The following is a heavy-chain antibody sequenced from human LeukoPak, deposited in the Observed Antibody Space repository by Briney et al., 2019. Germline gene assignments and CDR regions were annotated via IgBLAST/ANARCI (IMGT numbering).Heavy chain of an antibody. CDR3: ARLYDSNGYGRNFDY. Sequence: SETLSLTCIVSGYSISSGYYWGRIRQPPGKGLEWIGSIYHGGRTYYNPSLKSRVTISVDTSENQFSLKLRSVTATDTAVYYCARLYDSNGYGRNFDYWGQGTLVTVSS. V-gene: IGHV4-38-2*02. D-gene: IGHD3-22*01. CDR2: IYHGGRT. CDR1: GYSISSGYY. J-gene: IGHJ4*02.